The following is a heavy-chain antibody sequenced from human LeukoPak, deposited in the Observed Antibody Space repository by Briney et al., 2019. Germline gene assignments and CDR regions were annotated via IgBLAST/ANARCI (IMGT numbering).Heavy chain of an antibody. CDR3: ARWGSGRLTVVY. CDR1: GFTFITNG. J-gene: IGHJ4*02. V-gene: IGHV3-33*01. D-gene: IGHD1-14*01. Sequence: GWSLRLSCAASGFTFITNGMHWDRQAPGKGLEWVAVIWNDGSQKYYADSVKGRFTISKDNSRNTLNLQMDSLRAEDTAVYYCARWGSGRLTVVYWGQGTLVTVSS. CDR2: IWNDGSQK.